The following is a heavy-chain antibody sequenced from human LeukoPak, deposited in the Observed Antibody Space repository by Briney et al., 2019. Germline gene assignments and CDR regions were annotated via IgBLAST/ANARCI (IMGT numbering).Heavy chain of an antibody. CDR1: GGSFSGYY. D-gene: IGHD2-8*01. J-gene: IGHJ4*02. CDR3: TRVGQSYSTSGQALDH. Sequence: SETLSLTCAVYGGSFSGYYWSWIRQPPGKGLEWIGEINHSGSTNYNLSLKSRVTISVDTSKNQFSLKLSSVTAADTAVYYCTRVGQSYSTSGQALDHWGQGTLVTVSS. CDR2: INHSGST. V-gene: IGHV4-34*01.